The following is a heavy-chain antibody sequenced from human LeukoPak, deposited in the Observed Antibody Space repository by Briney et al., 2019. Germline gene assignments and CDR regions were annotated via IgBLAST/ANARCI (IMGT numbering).Heavy chain of an antibody. J-gene: IGHJ4*02. Sequence: PSETLSLTCAVSGYSVRVDDYWGWIRQSPGKGLEWIGSIYHSGSTHYNPSLKSRVTISVDTSKNQFSLMLNSVTAADTAVYYCARNRSVTTTPGFDHWGQGTLVTVSS. V-gene: IGHV4-38-2*01. CDR3: ARNRSVTTTPGFDH. CDR2: IYHSGST. D-gene: IGHD4-17*01. CDR1: GYSVRVDDY.